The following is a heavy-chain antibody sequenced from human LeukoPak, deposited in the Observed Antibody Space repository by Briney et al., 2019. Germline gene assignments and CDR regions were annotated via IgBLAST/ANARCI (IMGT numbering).Heavy chain of an antibody. D-gene: IGHD2-15*01. CDR1: GGTFSSHA. J-gene: IGHJ3*02. Sequence: SVKVSCKASGGTFSSHAISWVRQAPGQGLEWMGRIIPILGIANYAQKFQGRVTITADKSTSTAYMELSSLRSEDTAVYYCARSQDIVVVVAAATAFDIWGQGTMVTVSS. V-gene: IGHV1-69*04. CDR3: ARSQDIVVVVAAATAFDI. CDR2: IIPILGIA.